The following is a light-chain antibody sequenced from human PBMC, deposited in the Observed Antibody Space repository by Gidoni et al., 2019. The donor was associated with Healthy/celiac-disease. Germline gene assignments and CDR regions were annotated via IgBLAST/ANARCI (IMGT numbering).Light chain of an antibody. CDR2: EVS. V-gene: IGLV2-14*01. CDR1: SSDVGGYNY. CDR3: SSYTSSSLV. Sequence: QSALTQPASVSGSPGQSITISCTGTSSDVGGYNYVSWYQQHPGIAPKLMIYEVSNRPSGVSNRFSGSKSGNTASLTISGLQAEDEADYYCSSYTSSSLVFGGGTKLTVL. J-gene: IGLJ2*01.